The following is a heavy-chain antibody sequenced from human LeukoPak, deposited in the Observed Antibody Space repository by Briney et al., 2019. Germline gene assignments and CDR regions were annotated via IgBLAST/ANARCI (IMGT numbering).Heavy chain of an antibody. V-gene: IGHV3-11*01. J-gene: IGHJ4*02. Sequence: GGSLRLSCAASGSSFSDHYMTWVRQAPGKGREWLSYNSRSGRDIDYAGSVKGRFTIPRDNAKNSLYLQMNSLRAEDTAVYYGARGAGRSGSDYWGQGTLVTVSS. D-gene: IGHD5-12*01. CDR2: NSRSGRDI. CDR1: GSSFSDHY. CDR3: ARGAGRSGSDY.